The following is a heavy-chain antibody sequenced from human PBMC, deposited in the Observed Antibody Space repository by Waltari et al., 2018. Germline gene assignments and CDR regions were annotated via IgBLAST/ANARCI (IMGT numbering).Heavy chain of an antibody. V-gene: IGHV3-23*04. CDR3: AKDSYGSGVKDY. D-gene: IGHD3-10*01. J-gene: IGHJ4*02. Sequence: EVQLVESGGGLVQPGGSLRLSCAASGFTCSSYAMSWVRQAPGKGLEWVSAISGSGGSTYYADSVKGRFTISRDNSKNTLYLQMSSLRAEDTAVYYCAKDSYGSGVKDYWGQGTLVTVSS. CDR1: GFTCSSYA. CDR2: ISGSGGST.